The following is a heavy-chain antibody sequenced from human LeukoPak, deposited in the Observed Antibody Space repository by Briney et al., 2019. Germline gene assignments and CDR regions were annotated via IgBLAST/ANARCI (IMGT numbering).Heavy chain of an antibody. CDR1: GFTFSSYW. J-gene: IGHJ4*02. D-gene: IGHD4-17*01. V-gene: IGHV3-7*01. CDR2: IKQDGSEK. CDR3: ARHDYGDYGSLDY. Sequence: PGGSLRLSCAASGFTFSSYWMSWVRQAPGKGLEWVANIKQDGSEKYYVDSVKGRFTISRDNAKNSLYLQMNSLRAEDTAVYYCARHDYGDYGSLDYWGQGTLVTVSS.